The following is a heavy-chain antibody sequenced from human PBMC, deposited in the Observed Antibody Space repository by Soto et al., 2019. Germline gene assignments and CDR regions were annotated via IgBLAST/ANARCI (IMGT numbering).Heavy chain of an antibody. V-gene: IGHV4-34*01. CDR3: ARRGNSSTRGLARGWFDP. D-gene: IGHD6-19*01. Sequence: PSETLSLTCAVYGGSFSGYYWSWIRQPPGKGLEWIGEINHSGSTNYNPSLKSRVTISVDTSKNQFSLKLSSVTAADTAVYYCARRGNSSTRGLARGWFDPWVQGTLVT. CDR2: INHSGST. J-gene: IGHJ5*02. CDR1: GGSFSGYY.